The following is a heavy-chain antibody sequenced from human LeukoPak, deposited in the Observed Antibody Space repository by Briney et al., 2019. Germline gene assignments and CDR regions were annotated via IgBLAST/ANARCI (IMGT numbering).Heavy chain of an antibody. V-gene: IGHV5-51*01. CDR1: GYSFTSYR. Sequence: HGESLKISCKGSGYSFTSYRIGWVRQMPGKGLEWMGIIYPDDSYTRYSPSFQGQVTISADKSISTAYLQWSSLKASDTAIYYCARQALGYCSGGSCYHFDYWGQGTLVTVSS. D-gene: IGHD2-15*01. CDR3: ARQALGYCSGGSCYHFDY. J-gene: IGHJ4*02. CDR2: IYPDDSYT.